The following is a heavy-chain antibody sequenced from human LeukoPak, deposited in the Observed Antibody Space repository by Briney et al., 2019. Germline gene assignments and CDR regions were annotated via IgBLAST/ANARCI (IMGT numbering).Heavy chain of an antibody. CDR2: ISSSGSTI. CDR1: GFTFSSYE. J-gene: IGHJ3*02. Sequence: GGSLRLSCAASGFTFSSYEMNWVRQAPGKGLEWVAYISSSGSTIYYADSVKGRFTISRDNAKNSLYLQMNSLRAEDTAVCYCARSDGYNYVAFDIWGQGTMVTVSS. CDR3: ARSDGYNYVAFDI. D-gene: IGHD5-24*01. V-gene: IGHV3-48*03.